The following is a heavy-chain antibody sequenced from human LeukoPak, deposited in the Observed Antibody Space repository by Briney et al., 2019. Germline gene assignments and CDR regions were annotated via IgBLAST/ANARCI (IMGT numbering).Heavy chain of an antibody. D-gene: IGHD3-3*01. CDR2: IYYSGST. Sequence: SETLSLTCTVSGGSISSYYWSWIRQPPGKGLEWIGYIYYSGSTNYNPSLKSRVTISVDTSKNQFSLKLSSVTAADTAVYYCARITYDFWSGYYMPDDPWGQGTLVTVSS. J-gene: IGHJ5*02. CDR1: GGSISSYY. V-gene: IGHV4-59*01. CDR3: ARITYDFWSGYYMPDDP.